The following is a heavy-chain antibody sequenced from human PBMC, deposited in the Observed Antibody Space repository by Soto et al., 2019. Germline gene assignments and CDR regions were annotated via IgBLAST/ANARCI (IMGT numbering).Heavy chain of an antibody. J-gene: IGHJ4*02. CDR1: GFTFSNYA. Sequence: EVKLLDSGGGLVQPGGSLRLSCAASGFTFSNYAMSWVRQAPGRGLEWVSSISGSGGTTYYAESAKGRFTISRDNSKNTLFLQMNGLRAEDTAVYHCAKTSLVPTIIGSWGILDSWGQGTLVTFSS. CDR2: ISGSGGTT. D-gene: IGHD5-12*01. CDR3: AKTSLVPTIIGSWGILDS. V-gene: IGHV3-23*01.